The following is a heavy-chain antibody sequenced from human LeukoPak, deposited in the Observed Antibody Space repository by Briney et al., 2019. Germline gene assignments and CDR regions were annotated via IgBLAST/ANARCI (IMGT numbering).Heavy chain of an antibody. D-gene: IGHD4-17*01. J-gene: IGHJ4*02. CDR1: GYTFTSYG. CDR2: ISAYNGNT. Sequence: GASVKVPCKASGYTFTSYGISWVRQAPGQGLEWMGWISAYNGNTNYVQKLQGRVTMTTDTSTSTAYMELRSLRSDDTAVYYCARDHSFTVPTGYWGQGTLVTVSS. CDR3: ARDHSFTVPTGY. V-gene: IGHV1-18*01.